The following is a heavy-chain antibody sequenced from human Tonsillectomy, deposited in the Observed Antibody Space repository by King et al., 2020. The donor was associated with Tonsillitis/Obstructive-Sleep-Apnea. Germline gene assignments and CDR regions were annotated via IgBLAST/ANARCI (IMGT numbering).Heavy chain of an antibody. D-gene: IGHD6-6*01. J-gene: IGHJ4*02. CDR2: ICGSGGST. CDR1: GFTFSSYA. V-gene: IGHV3-23*04. Sequence: QLVQSGGGLVQPGGSLRLSCAASGFTFSSYAMSWVRQAPGKGLAWVSAICGSGGSTYYADSVRGRFTISRDNSQKTLYLQMNSLRAEDTAVYYCAKDQGSSSPEGYWGQGTLVTVSS. CDR3: AKDQGSSSPEGY.